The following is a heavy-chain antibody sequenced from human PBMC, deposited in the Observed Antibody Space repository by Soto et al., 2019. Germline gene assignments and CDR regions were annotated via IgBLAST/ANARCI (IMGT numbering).Heavy chain of an antibody. J-gene: IGHJ5*02. D-gene: IGHD3-10*01. CDR1: GVSISSGGYF. CDR3: ARELLWFGDLFGLWFDP. CDR2: IYYNGST. Sequence: QVQLQESGPGLVKPSQTLSLTCTVSGVSISSGGYFWSWIRQHPGKGLEWIGYIYYNGSTYYNPSLKSRVTISVDTSRNKFSLKLSSVTAADPAVYYCARELLWFGDLFGLWFDPWGQGTLVTVSS. V-gene: IGHV4-31*03.